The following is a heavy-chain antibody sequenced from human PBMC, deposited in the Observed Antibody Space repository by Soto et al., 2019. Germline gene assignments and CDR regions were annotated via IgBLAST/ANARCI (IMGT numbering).Heavy chain of an antibody. CDR2: ISYDGNKK. CDR1: GFTFSTYG. Sequence: TGGSLRLSCAASGFTFSTYGMHWVRQAPGRGPEWVATISYDGNKKCSADSVKGRFTISRDNSNNTLYLQMNSLRAEDTAVYYCARWIAVAGKVYWGQGTLVTVSS. CDR3: ARWIAVAGKVY. D-gene: IGHD6-19*01. J-gene: IGHJ4*02. V-gene: IGHV3-33*05.